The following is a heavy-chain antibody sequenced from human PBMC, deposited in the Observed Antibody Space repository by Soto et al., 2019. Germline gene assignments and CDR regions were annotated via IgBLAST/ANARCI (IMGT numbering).Heavy chain of an antibody. D-gene: IGHD3-3*01. J-gene: IGHJ4*02. CDR2: ISYDGSNK. V-gene: IGHV3-30-3*01. Sequence: HPGGSLRLSCAASGFTFSSYAMHWVRQAPGKGLEWVAVISYDGSNKYYADSVKGRFTISRDNSKNTLYLQMNSLRAEDTAVYYCARDVLRFLEWLFDYWGQGTLVTVSS. CDR1: GFTFSSYA. CDR3: ARDVLRFLEWLFDY.